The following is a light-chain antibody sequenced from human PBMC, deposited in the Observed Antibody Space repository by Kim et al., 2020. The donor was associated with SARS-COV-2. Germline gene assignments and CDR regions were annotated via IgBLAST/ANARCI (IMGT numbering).Light chain of an antibody. CDR2: ENK. CDR1: SGGIASYY. J-gene: IGLJ3*02. Sequence: GKTVTISCTRSSGGIASYYVQWFQQRPGSSPTIVIYENKKRPSGVPDRFSGSSDSSSSSASLSISGLKTEDDAEYYCQTYDSNDWLFGGGTQLNV. CDR3: QTYDSNDWL. V-gene: IGLV6-57*01.